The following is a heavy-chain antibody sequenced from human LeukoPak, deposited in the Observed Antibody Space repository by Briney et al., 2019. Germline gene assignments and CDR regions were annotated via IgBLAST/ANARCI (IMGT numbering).Heavy chain of an antibody. CDR2: IYYSEST. D-gene: IGHD2-15*01. CDR3: ARQDIVVVVDGLDP. J-gene: IGHJ5*02. CDR1: GRSISSSSYY. Sequence: SETLSLTCTVSGRSISSSSYYWGWIRQPPGKGLEWIESIYYSESTYYKPSLTSRVTMSVDTYKNQFSLKLSSVTAADTAVYYCARQDIVVVVDGLDPWGQGTLVTVSS. V-gene: IGHV4-39*01.